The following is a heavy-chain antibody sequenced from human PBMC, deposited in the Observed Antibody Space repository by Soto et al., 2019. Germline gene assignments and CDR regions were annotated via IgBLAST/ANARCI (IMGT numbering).Heavy chain of an antibody. V-gene: IGHV3-53*01. CDR2: IYTGGGT. CDR3: ARAGPSAFDM. D-gene: IGHD3-10*01. J-gene: IGHJ3*02. Sequence: GGSLRLSCAASGFTVSSNYMSWVRQAPGKGLEWVSVIYTGGGTYYADSVKGRFTISRDNSKNTLYLQMNSLRAEDTDVYYCARAGPSAFDMWGQGTMVTVSS. CDR1: GFTVSSNY.